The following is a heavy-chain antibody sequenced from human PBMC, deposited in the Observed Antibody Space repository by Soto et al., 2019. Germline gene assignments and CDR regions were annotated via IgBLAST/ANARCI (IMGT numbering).Heavy chain of an antibody. J-gene: IGHJ5*02. CDR3: AREGGGGSSQQNWFDP. D-gene: IGHD2-15*01. V-gene: IGHV4-34*01. Sequence: SETLSLTCAVDGGSVSGYYWTWIRQPPGKGLEWIGEINHSGNTNYNPSLESRVTMSVDTSKNHFSLKLSSVTAADTAVYYGAREGGGGSSQQNWFDPWGQGTLVTVSS. CDR2: INHSGNT. CDR1: GGSVSGYY.